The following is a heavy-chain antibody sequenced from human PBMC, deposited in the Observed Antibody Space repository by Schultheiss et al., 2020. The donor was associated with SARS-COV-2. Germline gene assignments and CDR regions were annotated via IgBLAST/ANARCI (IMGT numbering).Heavy chain of an antibody. CDR2: ISHSGYI. V-gene: IGHV4-28*06. D-gene: IGHD2-8*01. J-gene: IGHJ3*01. CDR1: GGSISSSNW. CDR3: ARRFCSNSGCYGDDIFDV. Sequence: SETLSLTCAVSGGSISSSNWWSWIRQPPGKGLEWIGYISHSGYINYNPSLKSRVTISVDTSKNQFYLELNSVTASDTAVYYCARRFCSNSGCYGDDIFDVWGQGKLVTVSS.